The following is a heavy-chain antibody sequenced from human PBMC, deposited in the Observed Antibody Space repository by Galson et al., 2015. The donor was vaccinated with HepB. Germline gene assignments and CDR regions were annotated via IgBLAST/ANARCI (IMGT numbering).Heavy chain of an antibody. CDR1: GYSFTSHW. CDR3: ARSAVPAAMKGNRFDP. Sequence: QSGAEVKKPGESLKISCKGSGYSFTSHWIGWVRQMPGKGLEWMGIIYPGDSDTRYSPSFQGQVTISADKSISTAYLQWSSLKASDTAMYYCARSAVPAAMKGNRFDPWGQGTLVTVSS. V-gene: IGHV5-51*01. CDR2: IYPGDSDT. D-gene: IGHD2-2*01. J-gene: IGHJ5*02.